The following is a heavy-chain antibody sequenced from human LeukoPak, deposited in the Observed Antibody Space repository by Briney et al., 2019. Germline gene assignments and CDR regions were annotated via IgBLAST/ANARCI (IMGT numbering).Heavy chain of an antibody. V-gene: IGHV3-30*18. CDR3: AKDNQQLTQH. Sequence: PGRSLRLSCAASGFTFSSYGMHWVRQAPGKGLEWVAVISYDGSNKYYADSVKGRFTISRDNSKNTLYLQMNSRRAEDTAVYYCAKDNQQLTQHWGQGTLVTVSS. CDR1: GFTFSSYG. CDR2: ISYDGSNK. D-gene: IGHD6-13*01. J-gene: IGHJ1*01.